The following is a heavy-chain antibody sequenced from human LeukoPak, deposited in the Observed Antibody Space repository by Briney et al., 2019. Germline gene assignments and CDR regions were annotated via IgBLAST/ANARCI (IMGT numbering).Heavy chain of an antibody. J-gene: IGHJ4*02. D-gene: IGHD3-22*01. V-gene: IGHV7-4-1*02. Sequence: ASVKVSCKASGYTFTNYAMNWVRQAPGQGLEWMGWMNTNTGNPTYAQGFSGRFVFSLDTSVSTAYLQISSLKTEDTAVYYCAVLSYDSSGYYYPFDYWGQGTLVTVSS. CDR3: AVLSYDSSGYYYPFDY. CDR1: GYTFTNYA. CDR2: MNTNTGNP.